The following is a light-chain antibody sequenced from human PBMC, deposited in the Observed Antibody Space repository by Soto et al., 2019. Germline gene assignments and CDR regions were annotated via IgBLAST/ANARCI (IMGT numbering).Light chain of an antibody. CDR3: MQFAHFPRT. CDR1: QSLVYSDGNTY. Sequence: DVVLTQTPLSSPVTLGQPASISCRSSQSLVYSDGNTYLRWLQQRPGQPPRLLIYHISNRFSGVPDRFSGSGAGTDFTLQISRVEAEDVGVYYCMQFAHFPRTFGQGTKVEI. CDR2: HIS. V-gene: IGKV2-24*01. J-gene: IGKJ1*01.